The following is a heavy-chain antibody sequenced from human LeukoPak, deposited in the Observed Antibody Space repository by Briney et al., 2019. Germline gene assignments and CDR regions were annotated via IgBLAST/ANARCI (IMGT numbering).Heavy chain of an antibody. CDR1: GLIFRSYS. J-gene: IGHJ5*01. Sequence: GGSLRLACAASGLIFRSYSMNWVRQAPGKGLEWVSYITAASDVVYYADSVKGRFTISRDNAKNSVYLQMNRLRAEDTAIYYGARTIYGASKGELDSWGQGTLVTVSS. D-gene: IGHD4-17*01. CDR3: ARTIYGASKGELDS. V-gene: IGHV3-48*04. CDR2: ITAASDVV.